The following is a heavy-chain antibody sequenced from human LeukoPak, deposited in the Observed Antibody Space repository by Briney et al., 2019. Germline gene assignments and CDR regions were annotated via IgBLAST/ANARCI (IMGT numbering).Heavy chain of an antibody. CDR3: ARETGYYGSGSYPIYWYFDL. D-gene: IGHD3-10*01. V-gene: IGHV4-34*01. J-gene: IGHJ2*01. CDR2: INHSGST. CDR1: GGSFSGYY. Sequence: PSETLSLTCAVYGGSFSGYYWSWIRQPPGKGLEWIGEINHSGSTNYNPSLKSRVTISVDTSKNQFSLKLSSVTAADTAVYYCARETGYYGSGSYPIYWYFDLWGRGTLVTVSS.